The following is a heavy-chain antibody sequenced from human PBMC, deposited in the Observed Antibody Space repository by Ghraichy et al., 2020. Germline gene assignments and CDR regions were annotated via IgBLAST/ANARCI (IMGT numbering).Heavy chain of an antibody. Sequence: ASVKVSCKASGYTFTSYYMHWVRQAPGQGLEWMGIINPSGGSTSYAQKFQGRVTMTRDTSTSTVYMELSSLRSEDTAVYYCAREEMATIRGIAFDIWGQGTMVTVSS. CDR3: AREEMATIRGIAFDI. J-gene: IGHJ3*02. CDR2: INPSGGST. V-gene: IGHV1-46*01. CDR1: GYTFTSYY. D-gene: IGHD5-24*01.